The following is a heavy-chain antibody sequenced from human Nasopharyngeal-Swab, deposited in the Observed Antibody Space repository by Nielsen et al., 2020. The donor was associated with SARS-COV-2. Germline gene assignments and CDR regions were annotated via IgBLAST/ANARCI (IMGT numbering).Heavy chain of an antibody. Sequence: SETLSLTCTVSGGSITSSSYYWGWIRQPPGKGLDWIGSMYYSGSTYYNPSLKSRVTISVDTSKNQFSLKLSSVTAANTAVYYCARAPDYGSGSYYFLSQYYYYGMDVWGQGTTVTVSS. D-gene: IGHD3-10*01. CDR1: GGSITSSSYY. CDR2: MYYSGST. J-gene: IGHJ6*02. CDR3: ARAPDYGSGSYYFLSQYYYYGMDV. V-gene: IGHV4-39*07.